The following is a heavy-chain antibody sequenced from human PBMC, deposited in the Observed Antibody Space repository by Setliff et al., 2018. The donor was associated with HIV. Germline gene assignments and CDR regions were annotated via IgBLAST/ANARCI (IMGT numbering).Heavy chain of an antibody. CDR2: ISPDDSDT. Sequence: GESLKISCKGSGYSFTSYWIGWVRQMPGKGLEWMGIISPDDSDTRYSPSFQGQVTISADKSISTAFLQWTSLKASDTAMYFCARGGSSGSLAYWGQGTLVTVSS. CDR1: GYSFTSYW. J-gene: IGHJ4*02. V-gene: IGHV5-51*01. D-gene: IGHD6-19*01. CDR3: ARGGSSGSLAY.